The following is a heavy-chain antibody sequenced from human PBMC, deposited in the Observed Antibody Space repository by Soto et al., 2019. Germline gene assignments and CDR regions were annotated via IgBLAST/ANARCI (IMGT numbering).Heavy chain of an antibody. J-gene: IGHJ3*02. CDR1: GGTFSSYT. Sequence: QVQLVQSGAEVKKPGSSVKVSCKASGGTFSSYTISWVRQAPGQGLEWMGRIIPILGIAYYAQKFQGRVTITADKSTSTAYMEMSSLRSEDTDVYYCARDAPLKTPHPDAFDIWGQGTMVTVSS. D-gene: IGHD3-16*02. CDR3: ARDAPLKTPHPDAFDI. CDR2: IIPILGIA. V-gene: IGHV1-69*08.